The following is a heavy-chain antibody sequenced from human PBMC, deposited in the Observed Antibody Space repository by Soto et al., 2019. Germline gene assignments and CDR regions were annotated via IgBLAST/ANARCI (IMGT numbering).Heavy chain of an antibody. CDR3: AKGGTMVRGIILSYYFDY. CDR2: MSGGGGST. CDR1: GFTFSSYA. D-gene: IGHD3-10*01. Sequence: EVQVLESGGGLVQPGGSLRLSCAASGFTFSSYAMSWVRQAPGKGLEWVSSMSGGGGSTHYADSVKGRFTISRDNSKNTLYLQMNSLRAEDTAVYYCAKGGTMVRGIILSYYFDYWGQGTLVTVSS. V-gene: IGHV3-23*01. J-gene: IGHJ4*02.